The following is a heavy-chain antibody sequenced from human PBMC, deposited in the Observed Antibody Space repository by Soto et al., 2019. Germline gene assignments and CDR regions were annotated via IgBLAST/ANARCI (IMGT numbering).Heavy chain of an antibody. J-gene: IGHJ6*02. CDR2: IKEDGSEA. V-gene: IGHV3-7*01. D-gene: IGHD2-2*01. CDR1: GFNFGTFW. Sequence: PGGSLRLSCAASGFNFGTFWMSWVRQAPGKGLEWVASIKEDGSEAYYVDSVKGRFTISRDNAKNSLYLQLNSLGVEDTAIYYCARGWDSSFCSTPTCYFYGMDVWGQGTTVTVSS. CDR3: ARGWDSSFCSTPTCYFYGMDV.